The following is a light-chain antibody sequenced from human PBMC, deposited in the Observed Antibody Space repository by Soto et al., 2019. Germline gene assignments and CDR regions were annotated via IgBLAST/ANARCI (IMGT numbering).Light chain of an antibody. V-gene: IGKV3-15*01. Sequence: EIVMAQSPATLSVSPGERATLSCSASQDVGSNLAWFRQKPGQAPRLLIYGASTRATGIPARFSGSGSGTDFTLTISRLEPEDFAVYYCKQYGSSGKFGQGTKVDIK. CDR3: KQYGSSGK. J-gene: IGKJ1*01. CDR2: GAS. CDR1: QDVGSN.